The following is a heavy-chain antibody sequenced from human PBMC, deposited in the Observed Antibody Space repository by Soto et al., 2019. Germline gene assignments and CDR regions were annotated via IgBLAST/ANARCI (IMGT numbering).Heavy chain of an antibody. CDR3: ARGRVYGSGTNWFDP. V-gene: IGHV4-59*01. CDR2: IFYSGST. CDR1: SGSISSYY. Sequence: SETLSLTCIVSSGSISSYYWSWIRQPPGKGLEWIGYIFYSGSTNYNPSLKSRVTISVDTSKNQFSLKLSSVTAADTAVYYCARGRVYGSGTNWFDPWGQGTLVTVSS. D-gene: IGHD3-10*01. J-gene: IGHJ5*02.